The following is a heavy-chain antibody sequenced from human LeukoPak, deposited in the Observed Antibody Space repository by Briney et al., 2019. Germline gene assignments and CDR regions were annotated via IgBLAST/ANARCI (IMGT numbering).Heavy chain of an antibody. CDR2: IYSGDDT. D-gene: IGHD3-16*01. V-gene: IGHV3-66*02. CDR3: AGRRVLDASFDY. Sequence: GGSLRLSCAASGFTVSNNYMSWVRQAPGKGLEWVSVIYSGDDTYYVESVKGRFTISRDNSKNTLFLQMNRLRAEDTAVYYCAGRRVLDASFDYWGQGTLVTVSS. J-gene: IGHJ4*02. CDR1: GFTVSNNY.